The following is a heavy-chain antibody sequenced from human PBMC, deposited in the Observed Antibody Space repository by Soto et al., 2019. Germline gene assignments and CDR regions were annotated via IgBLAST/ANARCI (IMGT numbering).Heavy chain of an antibody. V-gene: IGHV3-11*01. CDR2: INGGGNII. CDR3: ARDPYCTSSSCYGNWFDP. CDR1: GFTFSDSY. J-gene: IGHJ5*02. Sequence: PGGSLRLSCATSGFTFSDSYMNWIRQAPGRGLEWVSYINGGGNIIFYADSVKGRFTISRDNAKNSLYLEMNNLRVEDTAIYFCARDPYCTSSSCYGNWFDPWGQGTQVTVSS. D-gene: IGHD2-2*01.